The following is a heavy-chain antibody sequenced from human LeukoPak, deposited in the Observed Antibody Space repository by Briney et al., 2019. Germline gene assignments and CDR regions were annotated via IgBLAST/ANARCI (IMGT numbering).Heavy chain of an antibody. V-gene: IGHV1-69*05. CDR3: ARGENYSGSYSPTDY. J-gene: IGHJ4*02. D-gene: IGHD1-26*01. CDR2: IIPIFGTA. Sequence: GASVKVSCKVSGGTFSSYAISWVRQAPRQGLEWMGGIIPIFGTANYAQKFQGRVTMTRNTSISTAYMELSSLRSEDTAVYYCARGENYSGSYSPTDYWGQGTLVTVSS. CDR1: GGTFSSYA.